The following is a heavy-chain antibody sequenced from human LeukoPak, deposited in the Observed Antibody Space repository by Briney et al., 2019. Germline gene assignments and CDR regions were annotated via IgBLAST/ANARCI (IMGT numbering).Heavy chain of an antibody. V-gene: IGHV4-34*01. CDR3: ARGGRYYDSSGYYLRQRSFDY. Sequence: TSSETLSLTCAVYGGSFSGYYWSWIRQPPGKGLEWIGEINHSGSTNYNPSLKSRVTISVDTSKNQFSLKLSSVTAADTAVYYCARGGRYYDSSGYYLRQRSFDYWGQGTLVTVSS. J-gene: IGHJ4*02. D-gene: IGHD3-22*01. CDR2: INHSGST. CDR1: GGSFSGYY.